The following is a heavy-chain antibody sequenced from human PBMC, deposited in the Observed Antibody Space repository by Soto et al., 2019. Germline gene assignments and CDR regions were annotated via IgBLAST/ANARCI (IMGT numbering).Heavy chain of an antibody. CDR2: VNHSGST. V-gene: IGHV4-34*04. CDR1: AGSFSRYY. CDR3: TGARGYSYGYEF. Sequence: ASETLSLTCGVFAGSFSRYYWSWIRQPPGKGLEWIGEVNHSGSTNHNPSLKSRTTISVDTSKNQVSLKLSSVTAADTAVYYCTGARGYSYGYEFWSQGTLVTV. J-gene: IGHJ4*02. D-gene: IGHD5-18*01.